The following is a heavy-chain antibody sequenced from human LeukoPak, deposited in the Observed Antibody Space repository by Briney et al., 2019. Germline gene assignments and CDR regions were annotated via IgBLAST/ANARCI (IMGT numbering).Heavy chain of an antibody. V-gene: IGHV4-59*08. J-gene: IGHJ5*02. CDR2: IFYTGST. Sequence: SETLSLTCTVSGGSLSSYYWSWIRQPPGKGLEWIGYIFYTGSTNYNPSLKSRVTISLDTSKNHFSLSLSSVTAADTAVYYCARVYSYGSGSLPWFDPWGQGTLVTVSS. CDR1: GGSLSSYY. D-gene: IGHD3-10*01. CDR3: ARVYSYGSGSLPWFDP.